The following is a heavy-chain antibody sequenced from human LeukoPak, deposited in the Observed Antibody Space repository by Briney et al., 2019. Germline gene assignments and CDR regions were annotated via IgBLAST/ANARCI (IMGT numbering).Heavy chain of an antibody. D-gene: IGHD3-3*01. CDR2: IKQDGSER. V-gene: IGHV3-7*01. J-gene: IGHJ4*02. CDR3: ATDGGPFDD. CDR1: GFTFSSYW. Sequence: GGSLRLSCAASGFTFSSYWMSWVRQPPGKGLEWVANIKQDGSERYYADSVKGRFTISRDNAKKSVYLQMNSLRGEDTAVYYCATDGGPFDDWGQGTLVTVSS.